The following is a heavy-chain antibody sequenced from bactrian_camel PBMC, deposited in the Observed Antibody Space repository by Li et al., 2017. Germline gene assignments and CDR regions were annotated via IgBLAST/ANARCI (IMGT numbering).Heavy chain of an antibody. J-gene: IGHJ4*01. V-gene: IGHV3-3*01. CDR1: RGSVSSVC. CDR3: AADLYYSDYDCVSGPVEYEF. Sequence: VQLVESGGGSVQAGGSLGLSCAASRGSVSSVCVGWFRQVPGNEREGIGSVTRDGKKTTYADSMDDRFTISQDSAKNTVYLQMNSLKPEDTAVYYCAADLYYSDYDCVSGPVEYEFWGQGTQVTVS. CDR2: VTRDGKKT. D-gene: IGHD4*01.